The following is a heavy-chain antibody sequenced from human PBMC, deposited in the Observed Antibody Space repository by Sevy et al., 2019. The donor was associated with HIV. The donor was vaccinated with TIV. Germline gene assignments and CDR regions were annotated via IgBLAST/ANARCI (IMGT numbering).Heavy chain of an antibody. D-gene: IGHD1-1*01. CDR1: GVSISRSSYD. J-gene: IGHJ4*02. CDR2: SGST. Sequence: SETLSLTCTVSGVSISRSSYDWGWIRQPPGKGLECVAFSGSTNYNPSLKSRATTSVDTSKNQFSLKLSSVTAADTAIYYCARGGPNQQQLDYFDHWGQGTLVTVSS. CDR3: ARGGPNQQQLDYFDH. V-gene: IGHV4-61*05.